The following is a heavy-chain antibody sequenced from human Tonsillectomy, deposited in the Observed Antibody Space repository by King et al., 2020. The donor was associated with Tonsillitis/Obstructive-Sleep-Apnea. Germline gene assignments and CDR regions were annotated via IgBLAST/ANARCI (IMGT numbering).Heavy chain of an antibody. D-gene: IGHD6-13*01. Sequence: VQLVESGGGLVQPGGSLRLSCAASGFMFSSYWMSWVRQAPGKGLKWVASIKQDGSEKYYVDSVKGRFTISRDNAKNSLYLQMNSLRAEDTAVYYCASHSSCWYEFFDYWGQGPLVPVSS. V-gene: IGHV3-7*01. CDR3: ASHSSCWYEFFDY. CDR2: IKQDGSEK. CDR1: GFMFSSYW. J-gene: IGHJ4*02.